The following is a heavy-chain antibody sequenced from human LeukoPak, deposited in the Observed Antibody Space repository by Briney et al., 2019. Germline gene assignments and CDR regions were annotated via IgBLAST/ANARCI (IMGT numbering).Heavy chain of an antibody. V-gene: IGHV3-23*01. J-gene: IGHJ4*02. Sequence: GGSLRLSCTASGFTFSIYAMSWVRQAPGKGLEWDSAISASNGNTYYAASVKGRFTISRDNSKNTLYLQMNSLRADDTAVYHCAKDLSYAFDYWGQGTLVTVSS. D-gene: IGHD5-18*01. CDR1: GFTFSIYA. CDR3: AKDLSYAFDY. CDR2: ISASNGNT.